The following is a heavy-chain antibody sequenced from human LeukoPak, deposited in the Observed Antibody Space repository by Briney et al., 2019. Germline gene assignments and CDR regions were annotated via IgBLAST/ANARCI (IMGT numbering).Heavy chain of an antibody. CDR2: IYYSGST. Sequence: SETLSLTCTVSGGSISSYYWSWIRQPPGKGLEWIGYIYYSGSTNYNPSLKSRVTISVDTSKNQFSLKLSSVTAADTAVYYCPRHFPPYYYDSSGYYPYFDYWGQGTLVTVSS. CDR3: PRHFPPYYYDSSGYYPYFDY. D-gene: IGHD3-22*01. J-gene: IGHJ4*02. V-gene: IGHV4-59*08. CDR1: GGSISSYY.